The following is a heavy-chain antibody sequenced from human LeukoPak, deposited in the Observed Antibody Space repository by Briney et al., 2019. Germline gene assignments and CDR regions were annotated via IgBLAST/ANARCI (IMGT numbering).Heavy chain of an antibody. CDR3: ARDSSELLGGRIFDY. J-gene: IGHJ4*02. CDR2: IYYSGST. V-gene: IGHV4-39*07. Sequence: SETLSLTCTVSGGSISSSSYYWGWIRQPPGKGLEWIGSIYYSGSTYYNPSLKSRVTISVDTSKNQFSLKLSSVTAADTAVYYCARDSSELLGGRIFDYWGQGTLVTVSS. CDR1: GGSISSSSYY. D-gene: IGHD1-26*01.